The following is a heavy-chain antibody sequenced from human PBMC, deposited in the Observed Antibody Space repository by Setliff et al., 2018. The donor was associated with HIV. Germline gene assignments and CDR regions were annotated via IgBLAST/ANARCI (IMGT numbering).Heavy chain of an antibody. CDR3: ASQPSGYDSIDY. CDR2: INTDGRST. J-gene: IGHJ4*02. Sequence: GGSLRLSCAASGFTFSSYWMHCVRQVPGKGLVWVSRINTDGRSTSYADSVKGRFTISRDNAKNTLYLQMNSLRAEDTAVYYCASQPSGYDSIDYWGQGTL. V-gene: IGHV3-74*01. CDR1: GFTFSSYW. D-gene: IGHD5-12*01.